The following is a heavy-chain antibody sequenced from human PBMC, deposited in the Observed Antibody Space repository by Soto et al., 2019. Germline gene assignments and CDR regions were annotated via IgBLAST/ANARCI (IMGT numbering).Heavy chain of an antibody. CDR1: GGSISSYY. D-gene: IGHD3-9*01. CDR2: IYYSGST. Sequence: SETLSLTCTVSGGSISSYYWSWIRQPPGKGLEWIGYIYYSGSTNYNPSLKSRVTISVDTSKNQFSLKLSSVTAADTAVYYCARHKARIGTYYDILTGYFDYWGQGTLVTVSS. V-gene: IGHV4-59*08. CDR3: ARHKARIGTYYDILTGYFDY. J-gene: IGHJ4*02.